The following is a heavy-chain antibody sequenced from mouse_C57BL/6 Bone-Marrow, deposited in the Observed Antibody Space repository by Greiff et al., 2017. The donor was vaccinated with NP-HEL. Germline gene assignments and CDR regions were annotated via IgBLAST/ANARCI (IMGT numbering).Heavy chain of an antibody. J-gene: IGHJ4*01. D-gene: IGHD3-2*02. CDR1: GYTFTGYW. V-gene: IGHV1-9*01. CDR3: ARELRLRGYDAMDY. CDR2: ILPGSGST. Sequence: VKLVESGAELLKPGASVKLSCKATGYTFTGYWIEWVKQRPGHGLEWIGEILPGSGSTNYNEKFKGKATFTADTSSNTAYMQLSSLTTEDSAIYYWARELRLRGYDAMDYWGQGTSVTVSS.